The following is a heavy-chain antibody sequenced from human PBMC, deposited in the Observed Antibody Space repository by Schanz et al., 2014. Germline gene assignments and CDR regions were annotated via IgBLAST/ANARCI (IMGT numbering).Heavy chain of an antibody. CDR2: VFPNGIT. CDR1: GGSIRSGTYY. D-gene: IGHD1-1*01. CDR3: ARDTTWRLDL. J-gene: IGHJ2*01. Sequence: QVQLQESGPGLVKPSQTLSLTCTVSGGSIRSGTYYWSWIRQPAGKALEWVGRVFPNGITNYNPSHKSRVAISLDTSKNQVSLTQTSMTAADTAVYYCARDTTWRLDLWGRGTLVTVSS. V-gene: IGHV4-61*02.